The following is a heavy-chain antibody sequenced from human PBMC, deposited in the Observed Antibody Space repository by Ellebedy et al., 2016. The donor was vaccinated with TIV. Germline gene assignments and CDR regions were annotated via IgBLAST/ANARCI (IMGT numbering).Heavy chain of an antibody. D-gene: IGHD3-22*01. CDR2: INAGNGNT. CDR3: ARGEVLLLDSSGYLYAFDI. CDR1: GYTFTSYA. Sequence: AASVKVSCKASGYTFTSYAMHWVRQAPGQRLEWMGWINAGNGNTKYSQKFQGRVTITRDTSASTAYMELSSLRSEDTAVYYCARGEVLLLDSSGYLYAFDIWGQGTMVTVSS. V-gene: IGHV1-3*01. J-gene: IGHJ3*02.